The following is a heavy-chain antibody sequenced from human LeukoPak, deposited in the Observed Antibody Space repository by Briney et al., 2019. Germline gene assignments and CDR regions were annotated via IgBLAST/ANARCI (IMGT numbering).Heavy chain of an antibody. CDR2: INHSGST. J-gene: IGHJ6*03. Sequence: SETLSLTCAVYGGSFSGYYWNWIRQPPGKGLEWIGEINHSGSTNYNPSLKSRVTISVDTSKNQFSLKLSSVTAADTAVYYCARGRTRYCSGGSCYPGRYMDVWGKGTTVTVSS. CDR3: ARGRTRYCSGGSCYPGRYMDV. V-gene: IGHV4-34*01. D-gene: IGHD2-15*01. CDR1: GGSFSGYY.